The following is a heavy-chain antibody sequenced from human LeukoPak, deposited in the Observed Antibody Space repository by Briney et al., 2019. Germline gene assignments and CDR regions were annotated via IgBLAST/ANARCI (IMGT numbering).Heavy chain of an antibody. V-gene: IGHV1-2*02. D-gene: IGHD2-8*01. J-gene: IGHJ5*02. CDR1: GYTFTGYY. CDR3: AREGLYCTNGVCFPGSNWFDP. Sequence: ASVKVSCKASGYTFTGYYMHWVRQAPGQGLEWMGWINPNSGGTNYAQKFQGRVTMTRDTSISTAYMELSRLRSDDTAVYYCAREGLYCTNGVCFPGSNWFDPWGQGTLVTVSS. CDR2: INPNSGGT.